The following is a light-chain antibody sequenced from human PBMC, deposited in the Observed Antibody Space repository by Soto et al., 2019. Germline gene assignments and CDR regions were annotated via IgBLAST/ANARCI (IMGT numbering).Light chain of an antibody. CDR3: QQYNRYWT. CDR1: QSISIW. J-gene: IGKJ1*01. V-gene: IGKV1-5*03. Sequence: DIQMTQSPSTLSASVGDRVTITCRASQSISIWLAWYQHKPGKAPKLLIYKASSLESGVPSRFSGSGSGTELTLTISSLQPDDCATYYCQQYNRYWTFGQGTKVEIK. CDR2: KAS.